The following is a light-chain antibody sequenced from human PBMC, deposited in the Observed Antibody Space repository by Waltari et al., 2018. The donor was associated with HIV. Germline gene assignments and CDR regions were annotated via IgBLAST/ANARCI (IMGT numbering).Light chain of an antibody. V-gene: IGLV2-23*02. CDR1: SSDVGGYNY. CDR2: DVT. J-gene: IGLJ2*01. Sequence: QSALTQPASVSRSPGQSITISCTGTSSDVGGYNYVSWYQQPPGNAPKLLIYDVTKRPSGVYNRLAGTKAGNTASLTSSGLQAEEEAAYYCCSYAGSSTVIFGGGTKLTVL. CDR3: CSYAGSSTVI.